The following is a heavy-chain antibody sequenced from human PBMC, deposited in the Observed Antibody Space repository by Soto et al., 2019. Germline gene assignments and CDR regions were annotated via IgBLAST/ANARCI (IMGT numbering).Heavy chain of an antibody. D-gene: IGHD1-26*01. CDR3: AKSTGGHYYYYMDV. J-gene: IGHJ6*03. V-gene: IGHV3-9*01. CDR2: ISWNSGSI. Sequence: GGSLRLSCAASGFTFDDYAMHWVRQAPGKGLEWVSGISWNSGSIGYADSVKGRFTISRDNAKNSLYLQMNSLRAEDTALYYCAKSTGGHYYYYMDVWGKGTTVTVSS. CDR1: GFTFDDYA.